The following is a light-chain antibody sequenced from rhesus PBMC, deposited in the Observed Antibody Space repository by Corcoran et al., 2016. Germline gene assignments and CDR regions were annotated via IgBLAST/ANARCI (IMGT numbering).Light chain of an antibody. Sequence: DIVMTQTPLSLPVTPGEPASISCRSSQSLLHSDGKTYLYWYLQKPGQSPQLLIFEVSHRASGVPDRFRGRGSGTDFTLKIRRVEAEDVGVYYCMQGIQLPLTFDGGTKVELK. J-gene: IGKJ4*01. CDR2: EVS. V-gene: IGKV2S15*01. CDR1: QSLLHSDGKTY. CDR3: MQGIQLPLT.